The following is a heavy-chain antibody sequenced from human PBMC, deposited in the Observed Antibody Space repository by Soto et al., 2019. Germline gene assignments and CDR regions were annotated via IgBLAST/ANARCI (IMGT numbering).Heavy chain of an antibody. V-gene: IGHV3-30*18. CDR3: AKDGHYDSSGGDAFDI. CDR2: ISYDGSNK. D-gene: IGHD3-22*01. J-gene: IGHJ3*02. Sequence: QVQLVESGGGVVQPGRSLRLSCAASGFTFSSYGMHWVRQAPGKGLEWVAVISYDGSNKYYADSVKGRFTISRDNSKNTLYLQMNSLRAEDTAVYYCAKDGHYDSSGGDAFDIWGQGTMVTVSS. CDR1: GFTFSSYG.